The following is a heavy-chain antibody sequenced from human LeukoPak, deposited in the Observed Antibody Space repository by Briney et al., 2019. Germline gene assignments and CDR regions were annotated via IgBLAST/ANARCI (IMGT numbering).Heavy chain of an antibody. D-gene: IGHD6-19*01. CDR1: GFTFSSYA. CDR3: ARYSSGWRVNWYFDL. V-gene: IGHV3-23*01. J-gene: IGHJ2*01. CDR2: ISGSGGST. Sequence: GGSLTLSCAASGFTFSSYAMSWVRQAPGKGLEWVSAISGSGGSTYYADSVKGRFTISRDNSKNPLYMQMNSLRAQDAAVYYCARYSSGWRVNWYFDLWGRGILVTVSS.